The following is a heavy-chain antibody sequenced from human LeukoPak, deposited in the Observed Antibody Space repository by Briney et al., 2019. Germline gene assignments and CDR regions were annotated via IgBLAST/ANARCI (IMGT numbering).Heavy chain of an antibody. D-gene: IGHD2-21*02. CDR2: IKQDGSEK. CDR1: GFTFRSYW. J-gene: IGHJ4*02. V-gene: IGHV3-7*02. Sequence: QPGGSLRLSCAASGFTFRSYWMSWVRQAPGKGLEWVANIKQDGSEKYYVDSVKGRFTISRDNSKNTVYLQMNSLRAEDTAVYYCARVSPDIVVVTGTGAPDYWGQGTLVTVSS. CDR3: ARVSPDIVVVTGTGAPDY.